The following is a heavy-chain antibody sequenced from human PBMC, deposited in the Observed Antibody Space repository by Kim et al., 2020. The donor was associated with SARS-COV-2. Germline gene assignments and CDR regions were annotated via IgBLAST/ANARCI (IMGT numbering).Heavy chain of an antibody. CDR3: ARADDFWSAIPENWFDP. Sequence: ASVKVSCKASGYTFTSYGISWVRQAPGQGLEWMGWISAYNGNTNYAQKLQGRVTMTTDTSTSTAYMELRSLRSDDTAVYYCARADDFWSAIPENWFDPWGQGTLVTVSS. CDR1: GYTFTSYG. D-gene: IGHD3-3*01. CDR2: ISAYNGNT. V-gene: IGHV1-18*01. J-gene: IGHJ5*02.